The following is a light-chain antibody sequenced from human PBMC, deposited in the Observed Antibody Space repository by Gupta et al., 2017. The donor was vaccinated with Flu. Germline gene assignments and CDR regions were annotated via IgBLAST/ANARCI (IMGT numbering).Light chain of an antibody. CDR3: AAWDDSLSGPV. J-gene: IGLJ3*02. Sequence: QSVLTQPPSASETPGQTVAISCSGSSSNIGSNYVYWYQQLPGAAPKLLINRNNQRPSGVPDRFSGSKSGTSASLAISGLRSEDEADYYCAAWDDSLSGPVFGGGTKLT. V-gene: IGLV1-47*01. CDR2: RNN. CDR1: SSNIGSNY.